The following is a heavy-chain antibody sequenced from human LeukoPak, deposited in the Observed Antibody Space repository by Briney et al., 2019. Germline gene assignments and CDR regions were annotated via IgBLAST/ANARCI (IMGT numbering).Heavy chain of an antibody. CDR3: ARIGPGSSRDY. CDR2: IVGSGST. V-gene: IGHV3-21*01. J-gene: IGHJ4*02. D-gene: IGHD2-2*01. Sequence: PGGSLRLSCVASGFTSSNFAMTWVRQAPGKGLEWVSSIVGSGSTYYSDSLKGRFTISRDNAKNSLYLQMNSLRAEDTAVYYCARIGPGSSRDYWGQGTLVTVSS. CDR1: GFTSSNFA.